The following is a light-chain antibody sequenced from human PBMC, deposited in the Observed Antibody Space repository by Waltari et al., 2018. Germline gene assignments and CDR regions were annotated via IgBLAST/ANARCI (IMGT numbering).Light chain of an antibody. Sequence: QSALTQPPSASGSPGQSVTISCTGTSSDVGSHNFVSCYQQFPGKAPKLIIWEVSRRPSGVPDRFSGSKSGNTASLTVSGLQAEDEADYYCSSYGGINNSPYVFGTGTKVTVL. CDR2: EVS. CDR1: SSDVGSHNF. CDR3: SSYGGINNSPYV. J-gene: IGLJ1*01. V-gene: IGLV2-8*01.